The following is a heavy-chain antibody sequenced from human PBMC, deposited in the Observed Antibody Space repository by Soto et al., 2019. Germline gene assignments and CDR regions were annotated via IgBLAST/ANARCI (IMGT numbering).Heavy chain of an antibody. V-gene: IGHV4-59*01. CDR3: ARDSEGVYYYDSSGYFDY. J-gene: IGHJ4*02. CDR1: GGSISSYY. Sequence: PSETLSLTCTVSGGSISSYYWSWIRQPPGKGLEWIGYIYYSGSTNYNPSLKSRVTISVDTSKNQFSLKLSSVTAADTAVYYCARDSEGVYYYDSSGYFDYWGQGTLVTVS. CDR2: IYYSGST. D-gene: IGHD3-22*01.